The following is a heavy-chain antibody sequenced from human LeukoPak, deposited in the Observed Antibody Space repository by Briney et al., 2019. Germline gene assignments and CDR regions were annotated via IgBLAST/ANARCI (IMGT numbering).Heavy chain of an antibody. CDR3: ARDNPELLWFGELNWFDP. Sequence: GASVKVSCKASGYTFTSYGISWVRQAPGQGLEWMGWISAYNGNTNYAQKLQGRVTMTTDTSTSTAYMELRSLRSDDTAVYYCARDNPELLWFGELNWFDPWGQGTLVTVSS. V-gene: IGHV1-18*01. CDR2: ISAYNGNT. J-gene: IGHJ5*02. CDR1: GYTFTSYG. D-gene: IGHD3-10*01.